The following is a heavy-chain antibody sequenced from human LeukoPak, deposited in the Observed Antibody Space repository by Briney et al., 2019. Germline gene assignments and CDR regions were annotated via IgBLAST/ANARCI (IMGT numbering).Heavy chain of an antibody. Sequence: GGSLRLSCAASGFTFSDYYMSWIRQAPGKGLEWVSYISSSGSTIYYADSVKGRFTTSRDNAKNSLYLQMNSLRAEDTAVYYCAREIGDIVVVPAATDYYYYYYMDVWGKGTTVTVSS. CDR2: ISSSGSTI. CDR1: GFTFSDYY. J-gene: IGHJ6*03. D-gene: IGHD2-2*01. CDR3: AREIGDIVVVPAATDYYYYYYMDV. V-gene: IGHV3-11*04.